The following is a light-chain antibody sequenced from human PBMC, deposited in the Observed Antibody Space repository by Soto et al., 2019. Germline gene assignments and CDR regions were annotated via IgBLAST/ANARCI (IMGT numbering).Light chain of an antibody. V-gene: IGLV2-11*01. CDR1: SRDVGGYNY. Sequence: QSALTQPRSVSGSPGQSVTISCTGTSRDVGGYNYVSWYQQHPGKAPKLMIYDVTKRPSGVPDRFSGSKSGNTASLTISGLQAEDEADYYCCSYAGSYTFDVFGTGTKLT. CDR3: CSYAGSYTFDV. J-gene: IGLJ1*01. CDR2: DVT.